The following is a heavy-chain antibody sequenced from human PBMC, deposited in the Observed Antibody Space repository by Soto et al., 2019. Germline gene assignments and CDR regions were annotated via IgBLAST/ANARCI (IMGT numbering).Heavy chain of an antibody. CDR2: IYWDDDQ. CDR3: AHKRDVSRGFKY. D-gene: IGHD3-10*01. Sequence: QITLKESGPPLVKPTQTLTLTCTFSGFSLSINGVAVGWIRQPPGQALEWLALIYWDDDQRYNPSLKNRLTIPKDTSRNQVVLTMTNMDPVDTATYYCAHKRDVSRGFKYWGQGTLVTVSS. J-gene: IGHJ4*02. CDR1: GFSLSINGVA. V-gene: IGHV2-5*02.